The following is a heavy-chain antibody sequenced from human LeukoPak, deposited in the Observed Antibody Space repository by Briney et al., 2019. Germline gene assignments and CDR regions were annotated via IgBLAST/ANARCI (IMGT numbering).Heavy chain of an antibody. CDR3: ATSRFYYDSSGYDPDSQYYHSDYGMDV. CDR2: INPNNGGT. CDR1: GYTFTGYY. Sequence: ASVKVSCKASGYTFTGYYMHWVRQAPGQGLEWMGWINPNNGGTNYAHKFQGWVTMTRDTSISTGYMELSRLRSDDTAVYYCATSRFYYDSSGYDPDSQYYHSDYGMDVWGQGTTVTVSS. J-gene: IGHJ6*02. V-gene: IGHV1-2*04. D-gene: IGHD3-22*01.